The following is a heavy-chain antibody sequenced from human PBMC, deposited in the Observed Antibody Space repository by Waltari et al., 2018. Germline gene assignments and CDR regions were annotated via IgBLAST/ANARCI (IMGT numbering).Heavy chain of an antibody. Sequence: EVQLVQSGAEVKKPGATVKISCKVSGYTFTDYFMHWVQQAPGKGLEWMGLVDPEDGETRYAQKFQGRVTMTRNTSISTAYMELSSLRSEDTAVYYCARGRKRQMDVWGKGTTVTVSS. CDR1: GYTFTDYF. V-gene: IGHV1-69-2*01. CDR2: VDPEDGET. J-gene: IGHJ6*04. CDR3: ARGRKRQMDV.